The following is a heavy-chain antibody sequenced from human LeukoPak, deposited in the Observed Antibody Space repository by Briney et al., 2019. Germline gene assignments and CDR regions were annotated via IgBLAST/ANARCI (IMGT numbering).Heavy chain of an antibody. CDR3: ARGRLRLITIFGVVNENYYYYMDV. D-gene: IGHD3-3*01. CDR1: GYTFTSYY. J-gene: IGHJ6*03. CDR2: MNPNSGNT. V-gene: IGHV1-8*03. Sequence: GASVKVSCKASGYTFTSYYMHWVRQATGQGREWMGWMNPNSGNTGYAQKFQGRVTITRNTSISTAYMELSSQRSEDTAVYYCARGRLRLITIFGVVNENYYYYMDVWGKGTTVTVSS.